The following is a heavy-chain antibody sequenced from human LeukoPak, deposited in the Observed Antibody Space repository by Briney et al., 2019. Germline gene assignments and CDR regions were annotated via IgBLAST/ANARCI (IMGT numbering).Heavy chain of an antibody. D-gene: IGHD3-3*01. CDR3: ARGRAYYDFWSEIRFDP. CDR2: INHSGST. V-gene: IGHV4-34*01. J-gene: IGHJ5*02. Sequence: PSETLSLTCAVYGVSFSGYYWSWIRQPPGKGLEWIGEINHSGSTNYNPSLKSRVTISVDTSKNQFSLKLSSVTAADTAVYYCARGRAYYDFWSEIRFDPWGQGTLVTVSS. CDR1: GVSFSGYY.